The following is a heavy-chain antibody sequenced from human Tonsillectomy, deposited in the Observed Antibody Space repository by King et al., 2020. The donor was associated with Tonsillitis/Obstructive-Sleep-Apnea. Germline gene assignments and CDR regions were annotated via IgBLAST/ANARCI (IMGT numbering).Heavy chain of an antibody. D-gene: IGHD4-23*01. CDR3: AQYHSSTTVVTTDAFDI. V-gene: IGHV3-23*04. CDR1: GFTFSSYA. Sequence: VQLVESGGGLGQPGGSLRLSCAASGFTFSSYAMSWVRQAPGKGLEWVSAISGSGGSTYYADSVKGRFTISRDNSKNTLYLQMNSLRAEDTAVYYCAQYHSSTTVVTTDAFDIWGQGTMVTVSS. J-gene: IGHJ3*02. CDR2: ISGSGGST.